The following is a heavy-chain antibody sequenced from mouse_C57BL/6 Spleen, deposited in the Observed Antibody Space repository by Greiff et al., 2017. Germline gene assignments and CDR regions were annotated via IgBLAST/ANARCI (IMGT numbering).Heavy chain of an antibody. J-gene: IGHJ2*01. D-gene: IGHD1-1*01. V-gene: IGHV1-22*01. CDR2: INPTNGGT. CDR1: GYTFTDYN. CDR3: ARTITPVPFDY. Sequence: EVQLPQSGPELVKPGASVKMSCKASGYTFTDYNMHWVKQSHGKSLEWIGYINPTNGGTSYNQKFKGKATLTVNKSSSTAYMELRSLTSEDSAFYYCARTITPVPFDYWGQGTTLTVSS.